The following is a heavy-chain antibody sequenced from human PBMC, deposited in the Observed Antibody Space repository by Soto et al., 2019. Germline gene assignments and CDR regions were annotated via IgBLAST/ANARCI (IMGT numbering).Heavy chain of an antibody. CDR2: IYYSGST. D-gene: IGHD4-17*01. Sequence: PSETLSLTCTVSGGSISSGDYYWSWIRQPPGKGLEWIGYIYYSGSTYYNPSLKSRVTISVDTSKNQFSLKLSSVAAADTAVYYCARAPYGDYGENWFDPWGQGTLVTVSS. J-gene: IGHJ5*02. CDR1: GGSISSGDYY. CDR3: ARAPYGDYGENWFDP. V-gene: IGHV4-30-4*01.